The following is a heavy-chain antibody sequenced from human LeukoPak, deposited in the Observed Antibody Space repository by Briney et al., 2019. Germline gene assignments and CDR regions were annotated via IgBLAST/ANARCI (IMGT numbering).Heavy chain of an antibody. CDR2: IIPIFGTA. V-gene: IGHV1-69*05. J-gene: IGHJ3*02. CDR3: ARDLVLDAFDI. Sequence: ASVKVSCEASGGTFISYAISWVGQAPGQGGEWMGRIIPIFGTANYAQKFQGRVMITTDESTSAAYMELSSLRSEDTAVYYCARDLVLDAFDIWGQGTMVTVSS. CDR1: GGTFISYA.